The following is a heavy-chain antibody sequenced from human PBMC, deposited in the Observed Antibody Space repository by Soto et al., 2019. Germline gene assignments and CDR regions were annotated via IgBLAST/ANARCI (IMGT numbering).Heavy chain of an antibody. V-gene: IGHV1-69*13. D-gene: IGHD6-19*01. J-gene: IGHJ5*02. CDR2: IIPIFGTA. CDR3: ARAAVAVAAHEYRYWFDP. Sequence: GASVKVSCKASGGTFSSYAISWVRQAPGQGLEWMGGIIPIFGTANYAQKFQGRVTITADESTSTAYMELSSLRSEDTAVYYCARAAVAVAAHEYRYWFDPWGQGTLVTVSS. CDR1: GGTFSSYA.